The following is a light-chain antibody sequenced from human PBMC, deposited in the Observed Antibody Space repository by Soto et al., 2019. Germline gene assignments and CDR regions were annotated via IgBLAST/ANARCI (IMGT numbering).Light chain of an antibody. J-gene: IGKJ5*01. CDR3: QQYSNWAPIT. V-gene: IGKV3-15*01. Sequence: EIVLTQSPGTLSSSPGERATLSCRASQSVSSSYLAWYQQKPGQAPRLLIYGASTRATGIPARFSGSGSGTEFTLTISSLQSEDFAVYYCQQYSNWAPITFGQGTRLE. CDR2: GAS. CDR1: QSVSSSY.